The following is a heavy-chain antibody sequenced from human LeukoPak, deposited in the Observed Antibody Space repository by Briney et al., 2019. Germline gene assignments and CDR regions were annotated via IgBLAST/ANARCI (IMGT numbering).Heavy chain of an antibody. CDR3: VRDSS. CDR2: IYAAGGT. CDR1: GFTFSNYA. Sequence: PGGSLILSCAASGFTFSNYAMSWVRQAPGKGLEWVSAIYAAGGTCYADSVKGRFTLSRDISKNMLYLQLNSLRAEDTAVYYCVRDSSWGQGALVTVSS. J-gene: IGHJ4*02. V-gene: IGHV3-66*01.